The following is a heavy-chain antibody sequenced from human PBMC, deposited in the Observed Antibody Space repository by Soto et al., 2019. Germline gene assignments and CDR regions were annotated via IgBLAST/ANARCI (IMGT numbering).Heavy chain of an antibody. V-gene: IGHV3-74*01. D-gene: IGHD2-8*01. Sequence: EVQLVESGGGLVQPGEALRLACAASGFSIRKYWMHWVRQAPGKGPVWVSYISGDGTTTDYAGSVKGRFTISRDNAKNTLLMQMARVIVEDTAIYFCATRDCSNAVCLEAAVTVGGALEYWGRGAQVTVSS. J-gene: IGHJ4*02. CDR2: ISGDGTTT. CDR1: GFSIRKYW. CDR3: ATRDCSNAVCLEAAVTVGGALEY.